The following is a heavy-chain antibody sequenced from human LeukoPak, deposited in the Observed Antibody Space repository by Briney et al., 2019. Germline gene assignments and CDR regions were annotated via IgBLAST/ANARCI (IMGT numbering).Heavy chain of an antibody. J-gene: IGHJ4*02. Sequence: GGSLRLSCAASGFTFSNYGLHWVRQAPGKGLEWVAVISSDGSTKYYADSVKGRFTVSRDDSKNTVYLEMDSLRTEDTAVYYCAKGLYYSNWGQGSLVTVSS. CDR3: AKGLYYSN. CDR2: ISSDGSTK. V-gene: IGHV3-30*18. D-gene: IGHD3-10*01. CDR1: GFTFSNYG.